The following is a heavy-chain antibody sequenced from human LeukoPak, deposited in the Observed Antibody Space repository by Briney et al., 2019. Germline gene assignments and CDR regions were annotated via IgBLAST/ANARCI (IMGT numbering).Heavy chain of an antibody. J-gene: IGHJ4*02. Sequence: GGSLRLSCAASGFPFSSYAMSWVRHAPGKGLEWVSAMSGGGGTTYYADSGKGRFTISRDNSTNTLYLKRTSLRAEDTAVYYCAKRHSIRWDLITSAFDCWGQRTPVT. CDR2: MSGGGGTT. CDR3: AKRHSIRWDLITSAFDC. V-gene: IGHV3-23*01. CDR1: GFPFSSYA. D-gene: IGHD6-13*01.